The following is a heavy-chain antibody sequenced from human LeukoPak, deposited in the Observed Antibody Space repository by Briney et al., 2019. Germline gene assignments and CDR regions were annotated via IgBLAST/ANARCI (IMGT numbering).Heavy chain of an antibody. CDR1: GYTFTSYE. CDR3: ARGRRAVTTYNY. J-gene: IGHJ4*02. Sequence: ASVKVSCKASGYTFTSYEINWVRQATGQGLEWMGWMNPNSGNTGYAQQFQGRVTIPRNTSISTAYMELSSLRSEDTAVYYCARGRRAVTTYNYWGQGTLVTVS. D-gene: IGHD4-17*01. CDR2: MNPNSGNT. V-gene: IGHV1-8*01.